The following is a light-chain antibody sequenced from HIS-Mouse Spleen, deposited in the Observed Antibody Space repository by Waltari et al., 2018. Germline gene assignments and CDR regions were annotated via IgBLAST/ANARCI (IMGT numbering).Light chain of an antibody. V-gene: IGLV3-10*01. CDR1: ALPTKY. CDR3: YSTDSSGNHRV. J-gene: IGLJ2*01. CDR2: EDS. Sequence: SYELTQPPSVSVSPGQTARIPCSGDALPTKYAYWYQQKSGQAPVLVLYEDSKRPSGIPERFSGASSGTMATWTISGAQVEDEADYYCYSTDSSGNHRVFGGGTKLTVL.